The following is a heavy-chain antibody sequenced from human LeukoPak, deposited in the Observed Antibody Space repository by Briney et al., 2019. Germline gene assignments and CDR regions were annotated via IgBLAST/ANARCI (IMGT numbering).Heavy chain of an antibody. D-gene: IGHD4-17*01. CDR2: ISSSSTI. V-gene: IGHV3-11*04. CDR1: GFTFSDYY. J-gene: IGHJ6*03. CDR3: ARDTGRYYYMDV. Sequence: KPGGSLRLSCAASGFTFSDYYMSWIRQAPGKGLEWVSYISSSSTIHYADSVKSRFTISRDNAKNSLYLQMNSLRAEDTAVYYCARDTGRYYYMDVWGKGTTVTVSS.